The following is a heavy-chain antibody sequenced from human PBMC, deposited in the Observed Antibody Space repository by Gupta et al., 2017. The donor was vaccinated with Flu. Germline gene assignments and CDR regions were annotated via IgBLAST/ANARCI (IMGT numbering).Heavy chain of an antibody. V-gene: IGHV3-66*02. CDR2: IYARDAT. CDR1: GFSVSSYY. Sequence: VQLVESGGALVQPGASLRLSCVVSGFSVSSYYMTWARQAPGKGLEWVSYIYARDATSYADSVRGRFTISRDSSKNTLCLQINSLSSDDTAMYYCARDRGSYCSSPNSGAIDIWGQGAMVTVSS. D-gene: IGHD3-10*01. J-gene: IGHJ3*02. CDR3: ARDRGSYCSSPNSGAIDI.